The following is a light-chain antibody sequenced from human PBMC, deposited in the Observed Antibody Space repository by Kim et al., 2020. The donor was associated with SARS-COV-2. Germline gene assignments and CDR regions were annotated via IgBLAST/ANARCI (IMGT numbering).Light chain of an antibody. J-gene: IGLJ3*02. CDR2: VVT. CDR1: RSDVGGYNF. Sequence: QSALTQPASVSGSRGQSITISCTGTRSDVGGYNFVSWYQQHPGKAPKLLIYVVTKRPSGVSDRFSGSKSDNTASLTISGLQPDDEAHYYCSSFTSNATWVFGGGTQLTVL. V-gene: IGLV2-14*03. CDR3: SSFTSNATWV.